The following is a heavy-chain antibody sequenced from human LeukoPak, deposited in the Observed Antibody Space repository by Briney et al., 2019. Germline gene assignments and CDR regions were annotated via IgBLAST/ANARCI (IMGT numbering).Heavy chain of an antibody. V-gene: IGHV3-30*02. CDR2: IAHHGNNK. Sequence: GSLRLSCGASGFTFSSSAMHWVRQGPGKGLEWVAYIAHHGNNKYYAGSVKGRFTISRDNSKGSLYLQMNSLRADDTAVYYCAKDGSWSCTDWGQGTLVRVSS. D-gene: IGHD2-8*02. CDR1: GFTFSSSA. CDR3: AKDGSWSCTD. J-gene: IGHJ4*02.